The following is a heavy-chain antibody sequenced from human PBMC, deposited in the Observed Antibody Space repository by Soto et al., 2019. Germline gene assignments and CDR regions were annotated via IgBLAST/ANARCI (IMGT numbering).Heavy chain of an antibody. D-gene: IGHD1-20*01. V-gene: IGHV4-59*01. Sequence: PSETLSLTCTVSSGSISSYYWSWIRQPPGKGLEWIGYIYYSGSTNYNPSLKSRVTISVDTSKNQFSLKLSSVTAADTAVYYCARVKVEGGYNWNDCYYFDYWGQGTLVTVSS. CDR2: IYYSGST. CDR1: SGSISSYY. CDR3: ARVKVEGGYNWNDCYYFDY. J-gene: IGHJ4*02.